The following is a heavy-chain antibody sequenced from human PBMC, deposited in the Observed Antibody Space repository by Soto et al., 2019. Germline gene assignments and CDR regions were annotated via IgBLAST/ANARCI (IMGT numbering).Heavy chain of an antibody. D-gene: IGHD4-17*01. CDR1: GYTFTGYY. CDR3: ARSYGDYPSSNYYYYYGMDV. V-gene: IGHV1-2*04. Sequence: ASVKVSCKASGYTFTGYYMHWVRQSPEKGLEWMGWINPNSGGTNYAQKFQGWVTMTRDTSISTAYMELSRLRSDDTAVYYCARSYGDYPSSNYYYYYGMDVWGQGTTVTVSS. CDR2: INPNSGGT. J-gene: IGHJ6*02.